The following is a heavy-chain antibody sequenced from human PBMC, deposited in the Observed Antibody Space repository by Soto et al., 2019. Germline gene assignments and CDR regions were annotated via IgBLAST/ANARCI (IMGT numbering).Heavy chain of an antibody. CDR3: ARSVQNGITGTNYWFDP. V-gene: IGHV1-69*02. Sequence: GASVKVSCKASGGTFSSYTSSWVRQAPGQGLEWMGRIIPILGIANYAQKFQGRVTITADKSTSTAYMELSSLRSEGTAVYYCARSVQNGITGTNYWFDPWGQGTLVTVSS. CDR2: IIPILGIA. D-gene: IGHD1-7*01. CDR1: GGTFSSYT. J-gene: IGHJ5*02.